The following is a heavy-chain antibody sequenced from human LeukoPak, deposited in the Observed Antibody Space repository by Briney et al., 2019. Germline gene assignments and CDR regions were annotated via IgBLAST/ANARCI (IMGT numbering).Heavy chain of an antibody. J-gene: IGHJ4*02. D-gene: IGHD2-2*01. Sequence: ASVKVSCKASGYTFTGYYMHWVRQAPGQGLEWMGWINPNSGGTNYAQKFQGRVTMTRDTSISIAYMELSRLRSDDTAVYYCATCSSTSCYAEKWGQGTLVTVSS. CDR2: INPNSGGT. CDR3: ATCSSTSCYAEK. CDR1: GYTFTGYY. V-gene: IGHV1-2*02.